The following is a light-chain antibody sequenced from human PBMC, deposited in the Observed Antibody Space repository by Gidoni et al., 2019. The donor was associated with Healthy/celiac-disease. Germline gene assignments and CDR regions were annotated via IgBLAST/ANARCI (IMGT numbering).Light chain of an antibody. V-gene: IGKV3-20*01. Sequence: LPCRASQSVSSSYLAWYQQKPGQAPRLLIYGASSRATGIPDRFSGSGSGTDFTLTISRLEPEDFAVYYCQQYGSSRTFXQXTKVEIK. J-gene: IGKJ1*01. CDR3: QQYGSSRT. CDR1: QSVSSSY. CDR2: GAS.